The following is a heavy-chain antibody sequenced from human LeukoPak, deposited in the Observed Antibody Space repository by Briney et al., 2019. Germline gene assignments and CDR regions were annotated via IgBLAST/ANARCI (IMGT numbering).Heavy chain of an antibody. D-gene: IGHD3-9*01. J-gene: IGHJ4*02. CDR1: GGSISSYY. V-gene: IGHV4-4*07. Sequence: SETLSLTCTVSGGSISSYYWSWIRQPAGKGLEWIGRIYTSGSTNYNPSLKSRVTISVDTSKNQFSLKLSSVTAADTAVYYCARGKPILTGYYRPHFDYWGQGTLVTVSS. CDR3: ARGKPILTGYYRPHFDY. CDR2: IYTSGST.